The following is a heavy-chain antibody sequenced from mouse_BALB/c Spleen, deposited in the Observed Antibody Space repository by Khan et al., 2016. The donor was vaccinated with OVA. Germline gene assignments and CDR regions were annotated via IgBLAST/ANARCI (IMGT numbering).Heavy chain of an antibody. J-gene: IGHJ4*01. CDR1: GYTFTSNT. D-gene: IGHD2-14*01. CDR2: INPRSGYT. V-gene: IGHV1-4*01. CDR3: ARRTTGYAMDY. Sequence: VQLVESGAELARPGASVKMSCKASGYTFTSNTMHWVKQRPGQGLEWIGYINPRSGYTIYNQKFKDKATLTADISSSTAYMQQSSLTSDDSAVYYCARRTTGYAMDYWGQGTSVTVSS.